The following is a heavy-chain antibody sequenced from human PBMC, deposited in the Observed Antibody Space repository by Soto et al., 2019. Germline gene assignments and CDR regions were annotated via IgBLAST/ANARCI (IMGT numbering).Heavy chain of an antibody. J-gene: IGHJ6*02. CDR1: GGSFSGYY. Sequence: QVQLQQWGAGLLKPSETLSLTCAVYGGSFSGYYWSWIRQPPGKGLEWIGEINHSGSTNYNPSLKSRVTISVDTSKNQFSLKLSSVTAADTAVYYCARVNLWFGELKYYYYDTDVWGQGTTVTVSS. CDR2: INHSGST. V-gene: IGHV4-34*01. D-gene: IGHD3-10*01. CDR3: ARVNLWFGELKYYYYDTDV.